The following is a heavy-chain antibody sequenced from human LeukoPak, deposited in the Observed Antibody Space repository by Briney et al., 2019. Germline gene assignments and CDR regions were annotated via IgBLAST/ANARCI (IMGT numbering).Heavy chain of an antibody. Sequence: GESLKISCKASGYTFTSYGISWVRQAPGQGLEWMGWISAYNGNANYAQKLQGRVTMTTDTSTSTAYMELRSLRSDDTAVYYCARDVSSSWYQYYFDYWGQGTLVTVSS. V-gene: IGHV1-18*01. CDR1: GYTFTSYG. J-gene: IGHJ4*02. CDR2: ISAYNGNA. CDR3: ARDVSSSWYQYYFDY. D-gene: IGHD6-13*01.